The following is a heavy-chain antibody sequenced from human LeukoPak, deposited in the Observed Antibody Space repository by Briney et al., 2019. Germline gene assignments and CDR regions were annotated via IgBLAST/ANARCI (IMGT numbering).Heavy chain of an antibody. CDR1: GFTFSSYS. D-gene: IGHD4-17*01. V-gene: IGHV3-21*01. J-gene: IGHJ3*02. CDR2: ISSSSTYI. CDR3: ARDRIIYGDYGDAFDI. Sequence: PGGSLRLSCAASGFTFSSYSMNWVRQAPGKGLEWVSSISSSSTYIYYADSVKGRFTISRDNAKNSLCLQINSLRAEDTAVFYCARDRIIYGDYGDAFDIWGQGTMVTVSS.